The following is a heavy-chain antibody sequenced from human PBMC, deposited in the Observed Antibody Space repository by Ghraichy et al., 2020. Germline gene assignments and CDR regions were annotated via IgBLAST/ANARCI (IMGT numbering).Heavy chain of an antibody. V-gene: IGHV3-7*01. J-gene: IGHJ4*02. CDR3: ARVDFDGSGSSYRHLDY. CDR1: GFTFSEHW. D-gene: IGHD3-10*01. CDR2: IKEDGSEK. Sequence: GESLNISCAASGFTFSEHWMSWVRQAPGKGLEWVANIKEDGSEKSYVDSVKGRFTISRDNAKNSLFLQMNSLRVDDTAVYYCARVDFDGSGSSYRHLDYWGQGTLVTVSS.